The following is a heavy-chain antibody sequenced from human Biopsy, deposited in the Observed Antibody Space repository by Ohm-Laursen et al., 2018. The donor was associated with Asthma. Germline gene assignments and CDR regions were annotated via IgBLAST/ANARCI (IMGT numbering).Heavy chain of an antibody. CDR3: ARKAGSCISRTCYSLDF. CDR1: GGTFNTYV. V-gene: IGHV1-69*13. CDR2: INSVFGTT. Sequence: SVKVSCESLGGTFNTYVIGWVRQAPGQGLEWMGGINSVFGTTTYPQKFQDRVTITADDSTSTVYMELSSLRSEDTAVYYCARKAGSCISRTCYSLDFWGQGTPVTVSS. D-gene: IGHD2-2*01. J-gene: IGHJ4*02.